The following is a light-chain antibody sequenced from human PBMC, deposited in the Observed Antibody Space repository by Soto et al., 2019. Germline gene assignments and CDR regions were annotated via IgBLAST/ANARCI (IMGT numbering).Light chain of an antibody. CDR3: SSYAGSTDVV. J-gene: IGLJ2*01. CDR2: EVS. CDR1: SSDVGGYNY. V-gene: IGLV2-8*01. Sequence: QSALTQPPSASGSPGQSVTISCTGTSSDVGGYNYVSWYQQHPGKAPKLMIYEVSKRPSGVPDRFSGFKSGNTASLTVSGLQAEDEADYYCSSYAGSTDVVFGGGTKLTVL.